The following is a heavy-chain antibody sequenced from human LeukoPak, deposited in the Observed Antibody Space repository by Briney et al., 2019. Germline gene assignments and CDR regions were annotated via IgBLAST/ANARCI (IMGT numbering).Heavy chain of an antibody. J-gene: IGHJ4*02. D-gene: IGHD5-24*01. Sequence: GGSLRLSCAASEFTFSSYSMNWVRQAPGKGLEGVSSISTSSSYIYYTDSVKGRFTISRDNAKNSLYLQMNSLRAEDTAVYYCARAGGSDGYNSAFDFWGQGTLVTVSS. V-gene: IGHV3-21*01. CDR2: ISTSSSYI. CDR3: ARAGGSDGYNSAFDF. CDR1: EFTFSSYS.